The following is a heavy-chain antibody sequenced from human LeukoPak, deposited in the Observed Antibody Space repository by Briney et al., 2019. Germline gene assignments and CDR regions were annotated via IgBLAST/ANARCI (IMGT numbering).Heavy chain of an antibody. CDR2: TYYRSKWYN. V-gene: IGHV6-1*01. Sequence: SQTLSLTCAISGDSVCSNSASWNWIRQSPSRGLEWLGRTYYRSKWYNNYAVSVKSRITIIPDTSNNQFSLQLNSVTPEDTAVYYCVRDRGGGVDTALAYWGQGTLVTVSS. J-gene: IGHJ4*02. CDR3: VRDRGGGVDTALAY. CDR1: GDSVCSNSAS. D-gene: IGHD5-18*01.